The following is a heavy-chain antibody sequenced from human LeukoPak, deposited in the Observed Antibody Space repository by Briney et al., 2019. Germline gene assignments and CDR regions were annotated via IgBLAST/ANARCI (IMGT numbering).Heavy chain of an antibody. J-gene: IGHJ4*02. D-gene: IGHD3-16*01. CDR3: AKLGPTSVDYFDY. Sequence: GGSLRLSCVASGFTFTTYAMNWVRQAPGSGLEWVSGISGSGVNTYYADSVKGRFTISRDNSKNTLYLQMNSLRVEDTAAYYCAKLGPTSVDYFDYWGQGALITVSS. CDR1: GFTFTTYA. V-gene: IGHV3-23*01. CDR2: ISGSGVNT.